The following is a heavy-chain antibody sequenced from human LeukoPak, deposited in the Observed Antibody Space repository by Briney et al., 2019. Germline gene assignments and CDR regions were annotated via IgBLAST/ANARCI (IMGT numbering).Heavy chain of an antibody. CDR2: IIPIFGTA. CDR1: GGTFSSYA. D-gene: IGHD3-22*01. Sequence: SVKVSCKASGGTFSSYAISWVRQAPGQGLDWMGGIIPIFGTANYAQKFQGRVTITADESTSTAYMELSSLRSEDTAVYDCARDLPNAESGRITMIVVAADAFDIWGQGTMVTVSS. CDR3: ARDLPNAESGRITMIVVAADAFDI. J-gene: IGHJ3*02. V-gene: IGHV1-69*01.